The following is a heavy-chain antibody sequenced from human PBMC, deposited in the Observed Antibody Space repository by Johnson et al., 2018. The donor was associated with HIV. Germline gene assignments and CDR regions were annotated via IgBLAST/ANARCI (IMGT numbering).Heavy chain of an antibody. D-gene: IGHD3-16*01. CDR1: GFTFSSYA. CDR3: ARMGGLHVCGI. CDR2: ISYDGSNK. Sequence: QMQLVESGGGVVQPGRSLRLYCAASGFTFSSYAMHWVRQAPGKGLEWVAVISYDGSNKYYADSVKGRFTISRDNSKNTLYLQMNSLRPEDTALYYCARMGGLHVCGIWGQGTMVTVSS. J-gene: IGHJ3*02. V-gene: IGHV3-30*04.